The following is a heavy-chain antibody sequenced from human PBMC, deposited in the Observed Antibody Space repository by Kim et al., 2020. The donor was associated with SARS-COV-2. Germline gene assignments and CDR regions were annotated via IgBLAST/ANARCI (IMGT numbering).Heavy chain of an antibody. CDR2: IWYDGGNK. V-gene: IGHV3-33*08. CDR1: GFTFSSYG. Sequence: GGSLRLSCAASGFTFSSYGMHWVRQAPGKGLEWVAVIWYDGGNKYYGDSVKGRFTISRDNSKNTLYLQMNSLRAEDTAVYYCARGYEVTDFDYWGQGTLVIVSS. J-gene: IGHJ4*02. D-gene: IGHD5-18*01. CDR3: ARGYEVTDFDY.